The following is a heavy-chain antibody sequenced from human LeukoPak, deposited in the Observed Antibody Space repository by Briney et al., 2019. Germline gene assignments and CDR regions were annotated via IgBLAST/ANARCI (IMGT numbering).Heavy chain of an antibody. Sequence: SETLSLTCTVSGGSISSSSYSWGWIRQPPGKGLEWIGSIYYSGSTYYNPSLKSRVTISVDTSKNQFSLKLSSVTAADTAVYYCARTTFFDYWGQGTLVTVSS. V-gene: IGHV4-39*01. CDR3: ARTTFFDY. D-gene: IGHD4-17*01. J-gene: IGHJ4*02. CDR2: IYYSGST. CDR1: GGSISSSSYS.